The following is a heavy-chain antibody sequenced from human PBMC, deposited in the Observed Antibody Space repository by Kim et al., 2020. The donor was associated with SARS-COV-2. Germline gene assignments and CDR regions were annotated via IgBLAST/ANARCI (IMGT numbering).Heavy chain of an antibody. CDR2: T. D-gene: IGHD5-18*01. Sequence: TDYADSMEGRYTISRVQTRNTLSVQMNSLRCEDTAVYYCVDGGYGDDGDHWGQGTLVTVSS. V-gene: IGHV3-23*01. J-gene: IGHJ4*02. CDR3: VDGGYGDDGDH.